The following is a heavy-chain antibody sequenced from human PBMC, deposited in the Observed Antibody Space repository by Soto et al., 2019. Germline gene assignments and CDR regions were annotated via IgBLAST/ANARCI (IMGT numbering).Heavy chain of an antibody. CDR3: ARDSGFLLDTYGYFDF. D-gene: IGHD4-17*01. CDR1: GCDFTNYG. CDR2: ISTYNAKS. J-gene: IGHJ4*02. Sequence: ASVKVSCKASGCDFTNYGITWVREAPGQGLEWMGWISTYNAKSKSAQKFQGRVTLTTDTSTNTAYMELRSLRSDDTAIYYCARDSGFLLDTYGYFDFWGQGTRVTVSS. V-gene: IGHV1-18*04.